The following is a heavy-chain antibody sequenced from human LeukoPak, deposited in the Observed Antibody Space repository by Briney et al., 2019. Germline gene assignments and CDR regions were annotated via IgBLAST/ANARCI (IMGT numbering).Heavy chain of an antibody. Sequence: ASVKVSCKASGYTFTSYAMNWVRQAPGQGLEWMGWINTNTGNPTYAQGFTGRFVFSLDTSVSTAYLQISSLKAEDTAVYYCARDLLRRGTYYYDSSGYSRFDYWGQGTLVTVSS. CDR3: ARDLLRRGTYYYDSSGYSRFDY. CDR1: GYTFTSYA. D-gene: IGHD3-22*01. CDR2: INTNTGNP. V-gene: IGHV7-4-1*02. J-gene: IGHJ4*02.